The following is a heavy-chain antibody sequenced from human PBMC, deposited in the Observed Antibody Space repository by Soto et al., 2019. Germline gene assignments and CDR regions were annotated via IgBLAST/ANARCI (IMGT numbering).Heavy chain of an antibody. Sequence: QVQLQESGPGLVKPSETLSLTCSVSGDSITSYYWSWIRQPPGMGLEWIAYIYNNGKTTYNPSLKRRVVMSLDTSKNQFSLMLNSVTAVDTAVYYCARTFRLVRGVVSGFDLWGQGTMVTVSS. CDR3: ARTFRLVRGVVSGFDL. CDR2: IYNNGKT. V-gene: IGHV4-59*01. CDR1: GDSITSYY. D-gene: IGHD3-10*01. J-gene: IGHJ3*01.